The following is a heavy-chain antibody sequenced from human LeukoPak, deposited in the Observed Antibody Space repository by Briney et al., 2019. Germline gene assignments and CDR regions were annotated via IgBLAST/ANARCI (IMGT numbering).Heavy chain of an antibody. CDR1: GFTFSSYS. CDR2: ISSISSTI. J-gene: IGHJ6*03. Sequence: GGSLRLSCAASGFTFSSYSMKWGRQAPGKGLEWVSYISSISSTIYYAHSVKGRFTISRDNAKNSLYLQMNSLRAEDTAVYYCARDHYGDYEYYYYMGVWGKGTTVTVSS. CDR3: ARDHYGDYEYYYYMGV. D-gene: IGHD4-17*01. V-gene: IGHV3-48*04.